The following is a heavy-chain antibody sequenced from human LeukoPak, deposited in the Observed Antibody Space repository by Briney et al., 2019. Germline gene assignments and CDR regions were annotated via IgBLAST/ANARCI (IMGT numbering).Heavy chain of an antibody. D-gene: IGHD3-22*01. CDR3: AKDNGYYDSSGYYGY. CDR2: ISGSGGST. Sequence: GGSLRLSCAASGFTFSSYAMSWVRQAPGKGLEWVSAISGSGGSTYYADSVKGRFTISRDNSKNTLYLQMNSLRAEDTAVYYGAKDNGYYDSSGYYGYWGQGTLVTVSS. CDR1: GFTFSSYA. V-gene: IGHV3-23*01. J-gene: IGHJ4*02.